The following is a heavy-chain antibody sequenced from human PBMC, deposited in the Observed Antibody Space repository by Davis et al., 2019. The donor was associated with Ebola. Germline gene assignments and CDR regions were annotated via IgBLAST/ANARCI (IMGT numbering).Heavy chain of an antibody. J-gene: IGHJ5*01. CDR3: ARGGNWFDS. D-gene: IGHD2-15*01. CDR2: INNDGSST. V-gene: IGHV3-74*01. Sequence: HTGGSLRLSCAASGFTFSTYYMHWVRQAPGKGLVWVSRINNDGSSTSYADSVKGRFTISRDNAKNTLYLQMNSLRAEDAAVYYCARGGNWFDSWGQGTLVTVSS. CDR1: GFTFSTYY.